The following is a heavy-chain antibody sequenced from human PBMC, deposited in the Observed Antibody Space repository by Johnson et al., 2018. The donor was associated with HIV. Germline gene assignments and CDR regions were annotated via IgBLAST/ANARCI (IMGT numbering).Heavy chain of an antibody. D-gene: IGHD1-26*01. CDR3: AREGVSGSYYDAFDL. J-gene: IGHJ3*01. Sequence: QVQLVESGGGLVKPGGSLRLSCAASRITLSSYGMHWVRQAPGKGLEWVAVISYDGSNKYYADSVKGRFTVSRDNSKNTVYLQMNSLRAEDTAVYYCAREGVSGSYYDAFDLWGQGTMVTVSS. CDR2: ISYDGSNK. V-gene: IGHV3-30*03. CDR1: RITLSSYG.